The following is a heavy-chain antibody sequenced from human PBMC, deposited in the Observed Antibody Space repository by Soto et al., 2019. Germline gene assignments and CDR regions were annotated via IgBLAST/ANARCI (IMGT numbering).Heavy chain of an antibody. CDR3: ARSGTKVVENNMDY. V-gene: IGHV1-69*02. CDR2: IIPILGIA. Sequence: QVQLVQSGAEVQKPGSSVKVSCKTSGGTFSSYTISWVRQAPGQGLEWMGRIIPILGIANYAQKFQGRVTITADKSTSTAYMELSSLRSEDTAVYYCARSGTKVVENNMDYWGQGTLVTVSS. D-gene: IGHD4-17*01. CDR1: GGTFSSYT. J-gene: IGHJ4*02.